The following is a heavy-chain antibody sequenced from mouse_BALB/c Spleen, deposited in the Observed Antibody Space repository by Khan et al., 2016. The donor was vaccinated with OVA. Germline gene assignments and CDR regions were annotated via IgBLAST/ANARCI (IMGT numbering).Heavy chain of an antibody. Sequence: QVQLQQSGAELAKPGASVKMSCKASGYTFINYWILWVKQRPGQGLEWIGYINPSTGYTEYNQNFKDKATLTADKSSSTAYMQLSSLTSEDSAVHYCARMARKWGQGTTLTVSS. V-gene: IGHV1-7*01. CDR2: INPSTGYT. CDR1: GYTFINYW. CDR3: ARMARK. J-gene: IGHJ2*01. D-gene: IGHD2-3*01.